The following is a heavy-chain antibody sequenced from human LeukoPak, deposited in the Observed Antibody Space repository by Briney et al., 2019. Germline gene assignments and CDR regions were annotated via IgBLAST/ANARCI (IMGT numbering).Heavy chain of an antibody. V-gene: IGHV3-21*01. CDR3: AKLGGANTRGDIDY. CDR2: ISSSSSYI. Sequence: GGSLRLSCAASGFTFSSYSMNWVRQAPGKGLEWVSSISSSSSYIYYADSVKGRFTISRDNAKNSLYLQMNSLRAEDTAVYYCAKLGGANTRGDIDYWGQGTLVTVSS. CDR1: GFTFSSYS. J-gene: IGHJ4*02. D-gene: IGHD1-26*01.